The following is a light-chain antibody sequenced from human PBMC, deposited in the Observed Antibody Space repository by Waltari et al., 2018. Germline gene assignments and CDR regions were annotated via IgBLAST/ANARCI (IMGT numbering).Light chain of an antibody. CDR3: QHYNNWPPWT. J-gene: IGKJ1*01. Sequence: EVVLTQSPATLAVSPGERATLPCRASQNLSSILAWYQQKPGQAPRLLIYGASTRATGIPARFSGSGSGTEFTLTISSLQSEDFAVYYCQHYNNWPPWTFGQGTKVEIK. CDR1: QNLSSI. V-gene: IGKV3-15*01. CDR2: GAS.